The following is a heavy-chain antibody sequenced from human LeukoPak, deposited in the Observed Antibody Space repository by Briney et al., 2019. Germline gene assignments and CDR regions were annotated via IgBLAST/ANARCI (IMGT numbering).Heavy chain of an antibody. V-gene: IGHV1-8*01. CDR3: ASPTKQDTVVDQYRGSNRHYYGMDV. Sequence: ASVKVSCKASGYTFSSYDINWVRQAPGQGLEWMGWMNPNSGNTGSAQKFQGRVTMTRNTSISTAYMELSSLRSEDTAVYYCASPTKQDTVVDQYRGSNRHYYGMDVWGQGATGTVSS. CDR2: MNPNSGNT. J-gene: IGHJ6*02. D-gene: IGHD5-12*01. CDR1: GYTFSSYD.